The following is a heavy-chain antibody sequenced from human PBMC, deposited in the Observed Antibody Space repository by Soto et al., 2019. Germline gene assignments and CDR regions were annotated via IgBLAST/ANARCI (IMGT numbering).Heavy chain of an antibody. CDR1: GFTFSSYA. CDR3: ARSRSSSRRYYYYGMDV. J-gene: IGHJ6*02. V-gene: IGHV3-30-3*01. Sequence: QVQLVESGGGVVQPGRSLRLSCAASGFTFSSYAMHWVRQAPGRGLEWVAVISYDGSNKYYADSVKGRFTISRDNSKNTLYLQMNSLRAEDTAVYYCARSRSSSRRYYYYGMDVWDQGTTVTVSS. CDR2: ISYDGSNK. D-gene: IGHD6-6*01.